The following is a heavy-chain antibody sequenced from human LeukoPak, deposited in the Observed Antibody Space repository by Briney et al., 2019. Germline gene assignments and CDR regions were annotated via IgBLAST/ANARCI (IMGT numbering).Heavy chain of an antibody. D-gene: IGHD6-19*01. Sequence: GRSLRLSCTASGFTFGDYAMSWVRQAPGKGLEWVGFIRSKAYGGTTEYAASVKGRFTISRDGSKSIAYLQMNSLKTEDTAVYYCTRDEGSGWGYYYYGMDVWGQGTTVTVSS. CDR2: IRSKAYGGTT. J-gene: IGHJ6*02. V-gene: IGHV3-49*04. CDR3: TRDEGSGWGYYYYGMDV. CDR1: GFTFGDYA.